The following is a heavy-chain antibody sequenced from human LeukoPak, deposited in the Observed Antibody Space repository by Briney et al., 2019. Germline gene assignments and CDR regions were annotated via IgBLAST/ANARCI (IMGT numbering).Heavy chain of an antibody. D-gene: IGHD3-16*01. CDR1: GDSMTTKSYW. J-gene: IGHJ5*01. Sequence: PSETLPLTCSLSGDSMTTKSYWWRWIRQSPGKGLEWIGSIYSSGTSYYNPFPTSQGSITTYTSKNQYSLRLTSVTAADTAVYYCGRRGIWDLQRGNWFDSWGLGTLVTVSS. V-gene: IGHV4-39*01. CDR3: GRRGIWDLQRGNWFDS. CDR2: IYSSGTS.